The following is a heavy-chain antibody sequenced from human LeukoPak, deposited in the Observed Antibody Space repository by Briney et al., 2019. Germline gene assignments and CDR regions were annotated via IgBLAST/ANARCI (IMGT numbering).Heavy chain of an antibody. CDR1: GGSISSGSYY. Sequence: SETLSLTCTVSGGSISSGSYYWSWIRQPAGKGLEWIGRIYTSGSTNYNPSLKSRVTISVDTSKNQFSLKLSSVTAADTAVYYCARDEDYRGYFDYWGQGTLVTVSS. J-gene: IGHJ4*02. V-gene: IGHV4-61*02. D-gene: IGHD4-11*01. CDR2: IYTSGST. CDR3: ARDEDYRGYFDY.